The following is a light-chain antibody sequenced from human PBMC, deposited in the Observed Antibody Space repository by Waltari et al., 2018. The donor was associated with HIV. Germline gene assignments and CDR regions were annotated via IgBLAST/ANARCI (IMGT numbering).Light chain of an antibody. Sequence: QSALTQPASVSGSPGQSITLSCTGTSSDVGGYNLVSWYQQHPGKAPKLMIYEVSKRPSGVSNRFSGSKSGNTASLTISGLQAEDEAEYYCCAYAGSTTYVIFGGGTKLTVL. CDR2: EVS. CDR3: CAYAGSTTYVI. CDR1: SSDVGGYNL. J-gene: IGLJ2*01. V-gene: IGLV2-23*02.